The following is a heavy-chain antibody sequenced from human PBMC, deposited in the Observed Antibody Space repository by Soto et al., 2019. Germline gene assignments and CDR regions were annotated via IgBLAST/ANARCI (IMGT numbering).Heavy chain of an antibody. D-gene: IGHD2-8*01. CDR1: GGSISSSSYY. Sequence: QLQLQESGPALVKPSETLSLTCTVSGGSISSSSYYWGWIRQPPGKGLEWIGNIYYSGSTYYNPSLDTPVTISVDTSKSQSSLKLSSVTAADTAVYYCARAPLFYFTHGVCRAWFDPWGQGTLVTVSS. V-gene: IGHV4-39*01. CDR3: ARAPLFYFTHGVCRAWFDP. CDR2: IYYSGST. J-gene: IGHJ5*02.